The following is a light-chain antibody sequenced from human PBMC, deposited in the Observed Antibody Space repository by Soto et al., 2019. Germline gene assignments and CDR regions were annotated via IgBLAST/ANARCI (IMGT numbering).Light chain of an antibody. J-gene: IGKJ1*01. V-gene: IGKV3-20*01. CDR3: QQYGSSLPWT. CDR1: QSVSSSY. Sequence: PGERATLSCRARQSVSSSYLAWYQQKPGQAPRLLIYAASTRATGISDRFSGSGSGTDFTLTISRLEPEDFAMYYCQQYGSSLPWTFGQGTKVDIK. CDR2: AAS.